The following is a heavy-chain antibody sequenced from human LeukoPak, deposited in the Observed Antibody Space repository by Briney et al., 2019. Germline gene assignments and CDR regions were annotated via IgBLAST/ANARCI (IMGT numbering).Heavy chain of an antibody. Sequence: GSLRLSCAASGFTFSKYWMLWVRQAPGKGLESVSRVNTDGTVTTYADSVRGRFTVSRDNADNTMFLQMNSVRDEDTAVYYCATKQWLAPPPDSWGQGTPVTVSS. CDR3: ATKQWLAPPPDS. D-gene: IGHD6-19*01. CDR2: VNTDGTVT. V-gene: IGHV3-74*01. CDR1: GFTFSKYW. J-gene: IGHJ4*02.